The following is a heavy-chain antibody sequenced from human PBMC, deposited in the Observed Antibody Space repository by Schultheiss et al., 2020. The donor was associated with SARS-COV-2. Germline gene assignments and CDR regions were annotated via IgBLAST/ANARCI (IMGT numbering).Heavy chain of an antibody. CDR3: SSSPQQQPNF. Sequence: GGSLRLSCAASGFAFSSYVLHWVRRAPGKGPEWVSAISGSGGSTYYADSVKGRFTISRDNAKNTLYLQMNSLRAEDTAVYYCSSSPQQQPNFWGQGTLVTVSS. J-gene: IGHJ4*02. D-gene: IGHD6-13*01. CDR1: GFAFSSYV. CDR2: ISGSGGST. V-gene: IGHV3-23*01.